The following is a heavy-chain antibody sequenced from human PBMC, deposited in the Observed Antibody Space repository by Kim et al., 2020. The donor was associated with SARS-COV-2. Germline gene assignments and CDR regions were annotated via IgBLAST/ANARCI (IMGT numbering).Heavy chain of an antibody. CDR1: GFTFSTYE. D-gene: IGHD2-2*01. CDR2: ISTSGSTI. CDR3: ARSVYCSSTSCFYGMDV. Sequence: GGSLRLSCAASGFTFSTYEMNWVRQAPGKGLEWISYISTSGSTIYYADSVKGRFTISRDNAKSSLSLQMNSLRAEDTAVYYCARSVYCSSTSCFYGMDV. J-gene: IGHJ6*01. V-gene: IGHV3-48*03.